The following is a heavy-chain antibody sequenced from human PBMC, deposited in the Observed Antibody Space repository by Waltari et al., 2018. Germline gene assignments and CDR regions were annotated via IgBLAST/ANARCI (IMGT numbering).Heavy chain of an antibody. J-gene: IGHJ3*02. CDR1: GGPFSSYA. CDR2: IIPSLGIA. CDR3: ARERAGIAEVDAFDI. V-gene: IGHV1-69*04. Sequence: QVQLVQSGAEVKKPGSSVKVSCKASGGPFSSYAISCVRHAPGQGLEWMGGIIPSLGIANYAQKFQGRVTITADESTSTAYMELSSLRSEDTAVYYCARERAGIAEVDAFDIWGQGTMVTVSS. D-gene: IGHD6-13*01.